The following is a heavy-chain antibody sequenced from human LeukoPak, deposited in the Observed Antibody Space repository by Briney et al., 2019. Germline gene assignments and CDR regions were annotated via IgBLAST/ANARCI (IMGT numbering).Heavy chain of an antibody. CDR3: ARDRHYYYGMDV. V-gene: IGHV3-48*03. Sequence: GGSLRLSCAASGSTFSSYEMNWVRQAPGKGLEWVSYISSSGSTIYYAASVKGRFTISRDNAKNSLYLQMNSLRAEDTAVYYCARDRHYYYGMDVWGKGTTVTVSS. CDR2: ISSSGSTI. J-gene: IGHJ6*04. CDR1: GSTFSSYE.